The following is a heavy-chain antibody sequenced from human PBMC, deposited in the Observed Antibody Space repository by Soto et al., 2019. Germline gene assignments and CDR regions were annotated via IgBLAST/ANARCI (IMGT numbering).Heavy chain of an antibody. CDR2: ISYDGSNK. V-gene: IGHV3-30*03. CDR3: ARAEPYYFYGLDV. Sequence: PGGSLRLSCAASGFTFSSYGMHWVRQAPGKGPEWVAVISYDGSNKDYADSVKGRFTISRDNSKNSLYLQMNSLRAEDTAVYYCARAEPYYFYGLDVWGQGTTVTVSS. J-gene: IGHJ6*02. CDR1: GFTFSSYG.